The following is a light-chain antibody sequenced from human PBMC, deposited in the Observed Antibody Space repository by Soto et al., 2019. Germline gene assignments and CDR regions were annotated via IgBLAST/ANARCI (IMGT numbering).Light chain of an antibody. CDR2: DAS. CDR3: QPYGSSLWT. CDR1: QSVSSY. J-gene: IGKJ1*01. Sequence: EIVLTQSPATLSLSPGERSTLSCMASQSVSSYLAWYQQKPGQAPRLLIYDASNRATGIPARFSGSGSGTDFTLTISRLEPEDFAVYYCQPYGSSLWTVGQGTQVEIK. V-gene: IGKV3-20*01.